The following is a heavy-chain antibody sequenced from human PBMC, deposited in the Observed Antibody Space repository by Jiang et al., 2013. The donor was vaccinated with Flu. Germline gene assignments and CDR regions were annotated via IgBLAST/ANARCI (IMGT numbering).Heavy chain of an antibody. CDR1: GGSISSYY. CDR3: ALTRRDYGDYLFDY. CDR2: IYYSGST. J-gene: IGHJ4*02. V-gene: IGHV4-59*01. Sequence: PGLVKPSETLSLTCTVSGGSISSYYWSWIRQPPGKGLEWIGYIYYSGSTNYNPSLKSRVTISVDTSKNQFSLKLSSVTAADTAVYYCALTRRDYGDYLFDYWGQGTLVTVSS. D-gene: IGHD4-17*01.